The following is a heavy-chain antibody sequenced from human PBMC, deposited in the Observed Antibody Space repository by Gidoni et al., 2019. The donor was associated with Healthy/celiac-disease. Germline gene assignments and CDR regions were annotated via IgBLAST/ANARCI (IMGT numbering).Heavy chain of an antibody. J-gene: IGHJ1*01. CDR2: IKQDGSEK. V-gene: IGHV3-7*01. Sequence: EVQLVESGGGLVQPGGSLRLSCAASGFTFSSYWMSWVRQAPGKGLEWVANIKQDGSEKYYVDSVKGRFTISRDNAKNSLYLQMNSLRAEDTAVYYCARDGLGYCSGGSCRRPRGYFQHWGQGTLVTVSS. CDR1: GFTFSSYW. D-gene: IGHD2-15*01. CDR3: ARDGLGYCSGGSCRRPRGYFQH.